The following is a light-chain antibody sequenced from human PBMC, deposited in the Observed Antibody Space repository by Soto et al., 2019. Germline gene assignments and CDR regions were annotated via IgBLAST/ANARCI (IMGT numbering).Light chain of an antibody. Sequence: DIQMTQSPSSLFASVGDRVTITCQATQDINIYLNWYQQKPGKAPNLLIYDASNLEIGVPSRFSGSRSGTNFTFTISSLQTEDIGTYYCQQYDILPITFGRGTRLEIK. V-gene: IGKV1-33*01. CDR2: DAS. CDR3: QQYDILPIT. J-gene: IGKJ5*01. CDR1: QDINIY.